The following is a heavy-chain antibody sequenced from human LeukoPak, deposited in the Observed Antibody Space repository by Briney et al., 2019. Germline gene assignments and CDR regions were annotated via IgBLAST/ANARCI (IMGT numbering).Heavy chain of an antibody. J-gene: IGHJ3*02. CDR2: IYTSGST. Sequence: ASETLSLTCTVSGGSISSGSYYWSWIRQPAGKGLEWIGRIYTSGSTNYNPSLKSRVTISVDTSKNQFSLKLSSVTAADTAVYYCARRSGSYKVHDAFDIWGQGTMVTVSS. D-gene: IGHD1-26*01. V-gene: IGHV4-61*02. CDR1: GGSISSGSYY. CDR3: ARRSGSYKVHDAFDI.